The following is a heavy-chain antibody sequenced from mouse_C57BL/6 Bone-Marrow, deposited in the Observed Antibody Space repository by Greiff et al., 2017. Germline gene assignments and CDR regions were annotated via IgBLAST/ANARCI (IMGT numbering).Heavy chain of an antibody. Sequence: VQLKESGGGLVKPGGSLKLSCAASGFTFSSYAMSWVRQTPEKRLEWVATISDGGSYTYYPNNVKGRFTISIDNAKNNLYLQMSHLKSEDTAMYYCAREGGRSSFDYWGQGTTLTVSS. D-gene: IGHD1-1*01. J-gene: IGHJ2*01. CDR1: GFTFSSYA. CDR2: ISDGGSYT. V-gene: IGHV5-4*01. CDR3: AREGGRSSFDY.